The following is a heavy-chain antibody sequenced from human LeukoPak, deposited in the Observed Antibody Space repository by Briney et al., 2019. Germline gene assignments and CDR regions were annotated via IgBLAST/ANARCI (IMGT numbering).Heavy chain of an antibody. D-gene: IGHD2-15*01. CDR2: IYYSGST. Sequence: PSETLSLTCTVSGGSISSSSYYWGWIRQPPGKGLEWIGSIYYSGSTYYNPSLKSRVTISVDTSKNQFSLKLSSVTAADTAVYYCARQYDYSVFDYWGQGTLVTVSS. V-gene: IGHV4-39*01. J-gene: IGHJ4*02. CDR1: GGSISSSSYY. CDR3: ARQYDYSVFDY.